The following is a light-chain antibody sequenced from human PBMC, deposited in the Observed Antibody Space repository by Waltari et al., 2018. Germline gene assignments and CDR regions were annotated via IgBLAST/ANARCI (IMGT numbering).Light chain of an antibody. V-gene: IGKV1-39*01. J-gene: IGKJ3*01. Sequence: DIKMTPSPSSLSASVGDRATIRCRASQVISSYLNWYQQKPGKAPKLLIYAASNLPTGVPSRFSGRGSGPNFTLTISDLQPEDFATYHCQQSYSTGFTFGPGTRLDLK. CDR3: QQSYSTGFT. CDR2: AAS. CDR1: QVISSY.